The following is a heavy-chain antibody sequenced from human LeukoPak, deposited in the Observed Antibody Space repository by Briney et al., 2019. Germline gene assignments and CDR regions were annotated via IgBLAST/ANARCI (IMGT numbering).Heavy chain of an antibody. Sequence: GASVKVSCKTSGYNYATSGISWVRQAPGQGLEWMGWISIQNGNIKFAQKFQGRVNLTTDTYTTSAYMELRSLTSDDTAVYYCARDSGSYWNYFDYWGQGTLVTVSS. CDR2: ISIQNGNI. CDR1: GYNYATSG. CDR3: ARDSGSYWNYFDY. J-gene: IGHJ4*02. D-gene: IGHD1-26*01. V-gene: IGHV1-18*01.